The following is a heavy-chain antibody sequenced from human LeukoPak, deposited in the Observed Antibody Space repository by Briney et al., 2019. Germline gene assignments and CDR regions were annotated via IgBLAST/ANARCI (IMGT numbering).Heavy chain of an antibody. D-gene: IGHD6-13*01. CDR1: GFSFSGYA. CDR2: ISGSGAST. V-gene: IGHV3-23*01. Sequence: GGSLRLSCASSGFSFSGYAMNWVRQAPGKGLEWVSSISGSGASTFYADSVKGRFTISKETSSSTVYLQMNSLRAEDTAVYYCAKGSRGYTNYYFDYWGQGSLVTVSS. CDR3: AKGSRGYTNYYFDY. J-gene: IGHJ4*02.